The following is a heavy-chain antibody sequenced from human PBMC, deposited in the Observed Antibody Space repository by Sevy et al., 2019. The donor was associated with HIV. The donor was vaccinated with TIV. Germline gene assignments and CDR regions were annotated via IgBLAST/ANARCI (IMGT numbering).Heavy chain of an antibody. CDR1: GYTLTELS. CDR3: ATIFFSQYSSSPRGYYYYGMDV. V-gene: IGHV1-24*01. Sequence: ASVKVSCKVSGYTLTELSMHWVRQAPGKGLEWMGGFDPEDGETIYAQKFQGRVTMTEDTSTDTAYMGLSSLRSEDTAVYYCATIFFSQYSSSPRGYYYYGMDVWGQGTTVTVSS. D-gene: IGHD6-6*01. J-gene: IGHJ6*02. CDR2: FDPEDGET.